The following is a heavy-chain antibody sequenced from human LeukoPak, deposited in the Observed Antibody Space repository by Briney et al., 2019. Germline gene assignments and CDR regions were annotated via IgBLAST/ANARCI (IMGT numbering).Heavy chain of an antibody. CDR1: GGSIRSSRYY. CDR2: IHSNGGT. Sequence: PSETLSLTCTVSGGSIRSSRYYWGWIRQPPGKGLEWIGSIHSNGGTYYNPSLRSRVTMSVDTSKNQFSLKLTSVTAAETAVYYCGNFDFWGQGTMVIVSS. CDR3: GNFDF. J-gene: IGHJ3*01. V-gene: IGHV4-39*01.